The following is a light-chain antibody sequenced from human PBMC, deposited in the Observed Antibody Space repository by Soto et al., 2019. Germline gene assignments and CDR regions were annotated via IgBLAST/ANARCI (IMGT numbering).Light chain of an antibody. CDR1: QTIDSW. CDR2: KAS. J-gene: IGKJ5*01. Sequence: DIQMTQSPSTLSASVGDRVTITCLASQTIDSWLAWYQQRPGKPPNLLIYKASTLASGVPSRFSGSGSGTEFTLTINSLQPDDFATYYCQQYHIYSGTFGQGTLLEIK. CDR3: QQYHIYSGT. V-gene: IGKV1-5*03.